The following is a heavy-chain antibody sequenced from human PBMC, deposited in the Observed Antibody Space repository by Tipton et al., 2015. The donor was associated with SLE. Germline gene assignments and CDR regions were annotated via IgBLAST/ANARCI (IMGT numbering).Heavy chain of an antibody. CDR3: GRGRGTGGGFDY. CDR1: GDSISSTTFY. J-gene: IGHJ4*02. V-gene: IGHV4-39*07. Sequence: TLSLTCTVSGDSISSTTFYWGWVRQPPGKGLEWIGKIYYSGSSYYSGNTYYNPSLKSRVTISVDASKDQFSLKLSSVTAADTAVYCCGRGRGTGGGFDYWGQGTLVTVSS. D-gene: IGHD3-16*01. CDR2: IYYSGSSYYSGNT.